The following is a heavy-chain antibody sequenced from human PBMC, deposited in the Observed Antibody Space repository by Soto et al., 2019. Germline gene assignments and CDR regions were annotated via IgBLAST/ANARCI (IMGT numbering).Heavy chain of an antibody. Sequence: GGSLRLSCAASGFTFSSYGMHWVRQAPGKGLEWVAVIWYDGSNKYYADSVKGRFTISRDNSKNTLYLQMNSLRAEDTAVYYCARDHSDYDFWSGYYNLSHGMDVWGQGTTVTVSS. CDR3: ARDHSDYDFWSGYYNLSHGMDV. CDR1: GFTFSSYG. CDR2: IWYDGSNK. D-gene: IGHD3-3*01. J-gene: IGHJ6*02. V-gene: IGHV3-33*01.